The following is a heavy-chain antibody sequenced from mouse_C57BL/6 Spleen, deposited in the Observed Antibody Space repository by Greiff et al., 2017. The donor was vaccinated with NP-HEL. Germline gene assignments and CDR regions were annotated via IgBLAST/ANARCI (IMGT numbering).Heavy chain of an antibody. J-gene: IGHJ2*01. CDR2: IDPSDSYT. V-gene: IGHV1-50*01. Sequence: QVHVKQSGAELVKPGASVKLSCKASGYTFTSYWMQWVKQRPGQGLEWIGEIDPSDSYTNYNQKFKGKATLTVDTSSSTAYMQLSSLTSEDSAVYYCARWYHWGQGTTLTVSS. D-gene: IGHD1-1*02. CDR1: GYTFTSYW. CDR3: ARWYH.